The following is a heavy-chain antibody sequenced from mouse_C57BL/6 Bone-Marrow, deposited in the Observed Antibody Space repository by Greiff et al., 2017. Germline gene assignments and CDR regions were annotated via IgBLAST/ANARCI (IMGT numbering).Heavy chain of an antibody. J-gene: IGHJ3*01. CDR2: IDPENGDT. Sequence: EVKLQESGAELVRPGASVKLSCTASGFNIKDDYMHWVKQRPEQGLEWIGWIDPENGDTEYASKFQGKATITADTSSNTAYLQLSSLTSEDTAVYYCTTGDYSILFAYWGQGTLVTVSA. CDR3: TTGDYSILFAY. V-gene: IGHV14-4*01. CDR1: GFNIKDDY. D-gene: IGHD2-5*01.